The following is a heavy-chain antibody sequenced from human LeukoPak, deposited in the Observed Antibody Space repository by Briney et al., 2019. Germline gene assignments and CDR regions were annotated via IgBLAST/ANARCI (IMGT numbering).Heavy chain of an antibody. CDR2: IIPIFGTA. Sequence: SVTVSCTASGGTFSSYAISWVRQAPGQGLEWMGGIIPIFGTANYAQKFQGRVTITADESTSTAYMELSSLRSEDTAVYYCAGGGGNSLPNYYYYYGMDVWGQGTTVTVSS. CDR1: GGTFSSYA. V-gene: IGHV1-69*13. D-gene: IGHD4-23*01. J-gene: IGHJ6*02. CDR3: AGGGGNSLPNYYYYYGMDV.